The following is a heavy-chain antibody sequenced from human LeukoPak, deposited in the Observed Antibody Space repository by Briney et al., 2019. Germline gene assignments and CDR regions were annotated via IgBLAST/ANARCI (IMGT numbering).Heavy chain of an antibody. CDR3: TRVWLPG. CDR1: GFTFSSYW. D-gene: IGHD5-12*01. Sequence: GGSLRLSCEASGFTFSSYWMHWVRQVPGKGLVWVSRINSDGIITNYADSVKGRFTISRDNAKNTLYLQMNSLRVEDTAVYYCTRVWLPGWGQGTLVTVSS. J-gene: IGHJ4*02. CDR2: INSDGIIT. V-gene: IGHV3-74*01.